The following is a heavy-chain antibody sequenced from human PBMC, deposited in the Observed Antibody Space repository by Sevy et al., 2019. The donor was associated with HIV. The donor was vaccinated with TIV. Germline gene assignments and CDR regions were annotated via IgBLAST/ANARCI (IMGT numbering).Heavy chain of an antibody. CDR1: GDSISSYY. CDR3: ARGIVAYYFDY. Sequence: SETLSLTCTVSGDSISSYYWSWIRQPPGKGLEWIGYFYYSGITNYNPSVKSRVPISVDTSRNQISLKLSSVTAADTAVYYCARGIVAYYFDYWGQGTLVTVSS. V-gene: IGHV4-59*01. J-gene: IGHJ4*02. D-gene: IGHD5-12*01. CDR2: FYYSGIT.